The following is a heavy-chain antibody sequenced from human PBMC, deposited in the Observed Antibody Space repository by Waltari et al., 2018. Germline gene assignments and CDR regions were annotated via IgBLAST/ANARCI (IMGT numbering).Heavy chain of an antibody. CDR2: IYTSGST. J-gene: IGHJ4*02. CDR1: GGSISSGSYY. D-gene: IGHD1-1*01. V-gene: IGHV4-61*02. Sequence: QVQLQESGPGLVKPSQTLSLTCTVSGGSISSGSYYWSWIRQPAGKGLEWIGRIYTSGSTNYNPARKSRVTISVDTSKNQFSLKLSSVTAADTAVYYCARAQLERRGPYFDYWGQGTLVTVSS. CDR3: ARAQLERRGPYFDY.